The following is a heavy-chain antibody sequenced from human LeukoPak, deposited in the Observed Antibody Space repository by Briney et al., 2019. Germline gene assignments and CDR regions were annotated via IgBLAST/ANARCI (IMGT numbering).Heavy chain of an antibody. CDR3: ARDYYDSSI. CDR2: IIPIFGTA. J-gene: IGHJ4*02. Sequence: SVKVSCKASGYTFTSYYMHWVRQAPGQGLEWMGGIIPIFGTANYAQKFQGRVTITADESTSTAYMELSSLRSEDTAVYYCARDYYDSSIWGQGTLVTVSS. D-gene: IGHD3-22*01. CDR1: GYTFTSYY. V-gene: IGHV1-69*13.